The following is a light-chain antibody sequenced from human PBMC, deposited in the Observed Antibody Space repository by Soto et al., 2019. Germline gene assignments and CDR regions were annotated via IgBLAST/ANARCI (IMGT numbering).Light chain of an antibody. J-gene: IGKJ1*01. CDR3: QQYGSSPPA. CDR1: QSVNNNY. Sequence: EIVLTQSPGTLSLSRGERAVLSCRASQSVNNNYLAWYQRKPGRAPRLLVYGASSRATGIRDRFIGSGSGADFPLTITRLEPEDFAVYFCQQYGSSPPAFGQGTKVEFK. CDR2: GAS. V-gene: IGKV3-20*01.